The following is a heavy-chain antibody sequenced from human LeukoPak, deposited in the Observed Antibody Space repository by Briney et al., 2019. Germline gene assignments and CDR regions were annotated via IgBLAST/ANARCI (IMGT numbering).Heavy chain of an antibody. D-gene: IGHD3-3*01. Sequence: GGPLGLSCAASGFTFSSHAMSWVRQAPGKGLEWVSVISGSDGTTYYADSVKGRFTISRDNSENTLYLQMNSLRAEDTAVYFCAKWDYDFRSTYYKGYYFDNWGQGTLVTVSS. CDR3: AKWDYDFRSTYYKGYYFDN. CDR1: GFTFSSHA. J-gene: IGHJ4*02. V-gene: IGHV3-23*01. CDR2: ISGSDGTT.